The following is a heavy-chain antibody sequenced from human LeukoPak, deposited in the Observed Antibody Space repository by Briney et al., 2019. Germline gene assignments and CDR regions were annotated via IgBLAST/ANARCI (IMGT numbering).Heavy chain of an antibody. J-gene: IGHJ4*02. V-gene: IGHV1-69*13. CDR1: GGTFSSYA. CDR3: AGGTYYYDSSGYYYAGGYYFDY. Sequence: SVKVSCKASGGTFSSYAISWVRQAPGQGLEWMGGIIPIFGTANYAQEFQGRVTITADESTSTAYMELSSLRSEDTAVYYCAGGTYYYDSSGYYYAGGYYFDYWGQGTLVTVSS. D-gene: IGHD3-22*01. CDR2: IIPIFGTA.